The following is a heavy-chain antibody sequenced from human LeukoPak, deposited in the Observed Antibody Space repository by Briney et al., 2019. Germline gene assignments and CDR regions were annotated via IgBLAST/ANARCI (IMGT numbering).Heavy chain of an antibody. J-gene: IGHJ4*02. CDR3: IAGFGHYYFDY. CDR1: GGSISSGDYY. Sequence: SETLSLTCTVSGGSISSGDYYWSWIRQPPGKGLEWIGYIYYNGSTYYNPSLKSRVTISVDTSKNQFSLKLGSVTAADTAVYYCIAGFGHYYFDYWGQGTLVTVPS. D-gene: IGHD3-10*01. CDR2: IYYNGST. V-gene: IGHV4-30-4*01.